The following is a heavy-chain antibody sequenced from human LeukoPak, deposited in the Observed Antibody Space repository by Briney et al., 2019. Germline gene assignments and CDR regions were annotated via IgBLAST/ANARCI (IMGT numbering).Heavy chain of an antibody. D-gene: IGHD5-12*01. J-gene: IGHJ6*03. CDR1: GGSFSGYY. V-gene: IGHV4-34*01. CDR2: INHSGST. Sequence: SETPSLTCAVCGGSFSGYYWSWIRQPPGKGLEWIGEINHSGSTNYNPSLKSRVTISVDTSKNQFSLKLSSVTAADTAVYYCARGHRWLRLRYYYYYMDVWGKGTTVTVSS. CDR3: ARGHRWLRLRYYYYYMDV.